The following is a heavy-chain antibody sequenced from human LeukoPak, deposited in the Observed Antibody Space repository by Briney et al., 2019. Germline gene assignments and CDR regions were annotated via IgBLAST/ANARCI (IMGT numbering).Heavy chain of an antibody. J-gene: IGHJ3*02. V-gene: IGHV4-30-2*01. CDR2: IYHSGST. CDR3: ARTSIAARRANAFDI. Sequence: PSQTLSLTCAVFGGSISSGGYSWSWIRQPPGKGLEWIGYIYHSGSTYYNPSLKSRVTISVDRSKNQFSLKLSSVTAADTAVYYCARTSIAARRANAFDIWGQGTMVTASS. D-gene: IGHD6-6*01. CDR1: GGSISSGGYS.